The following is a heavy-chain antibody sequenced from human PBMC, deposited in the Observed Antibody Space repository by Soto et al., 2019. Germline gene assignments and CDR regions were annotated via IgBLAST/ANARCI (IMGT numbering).Heavy chain of an antibody. V-gene: IGHV4-4*07. J-gene: IGHJ6*02. D-gene: IGHD2-2*01. CDR1: GGSISSYY. CDR3: ARGNCSSPNCYSFSGYYGMDV. Sequence: PSETLSLTCTVSGGSISSYYWSWIRQPAGKGLEWIGRIYTSGSTNYNPSLKSRVTMSLDTSKNQFSLKLTSVTAADTALYYWARGNCSSPNCYSFSGYYGMDVWGQGTTVTVSS. CDR2: IYTSGST.